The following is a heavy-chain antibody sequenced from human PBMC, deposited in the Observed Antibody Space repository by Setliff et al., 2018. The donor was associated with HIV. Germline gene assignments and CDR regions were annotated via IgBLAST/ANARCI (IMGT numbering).Heavy chain of an antibody. Sequence: SVKVSCKASGGTFGSYAVSWVRQAPGQGLEWMGGIIPMFGTAKYAQKFQARVTLTTDESTSTAYMEVSGLKSDDTAVYYCARSGYGDYDVEAPWDYWGQGALVTVSS. CDR1: GGTFGSYA. CDR3: ARSGYGDYDVEAPWDY. J-gene: IGHJ4*02. D-gene: IGHD4-17*01. CDR2: IIPMFGTA. V-gene: IGHV1-69*05.